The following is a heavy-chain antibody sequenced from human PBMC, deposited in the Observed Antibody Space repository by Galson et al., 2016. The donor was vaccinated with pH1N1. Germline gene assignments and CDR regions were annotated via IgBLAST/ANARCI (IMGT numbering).Heavy chain of an antibody. V-gene: IGHV4-61*02. CDR2: VSGTGTT. J-gene: IGHJ5*01. CDR1: GGSIGRGSYY. D-gene: IGHD3-3*01. CDR3: ARESLEWLIISGHRVELNWFDS. Sequence: TLSLTCSVSGGSIGRGSYYWNWIRQPAGKGLEWIGRVSGTGTTNYNPSLKSRVTISIDTSKNQFSLKMASVTAADTAVYFCARESLEWLIISGHRVELNWFDSWGQGTLVTVSS.